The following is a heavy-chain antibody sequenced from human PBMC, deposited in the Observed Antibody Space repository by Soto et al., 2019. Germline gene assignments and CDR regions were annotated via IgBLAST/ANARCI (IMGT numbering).Heavy chain of an antibody. J-gene: IGHJ6*02. CDR1: GGSVSSRLYY. D-gene: IGHD6-25*01. V-gene: IGHV4-61*01. CDR3: ARCGLDYGMDV. CDR2: IYDSVTT. Sequence: PETLSLTFAVSGGSVSSRLYYYNLIRQPPGKGLEWIGYIYDSVTTNYNSSLESRLTISVDTSKNLFSLNLTSVTAAETAVYYCARCGLDYGMDVWGQGTTVTVSS.